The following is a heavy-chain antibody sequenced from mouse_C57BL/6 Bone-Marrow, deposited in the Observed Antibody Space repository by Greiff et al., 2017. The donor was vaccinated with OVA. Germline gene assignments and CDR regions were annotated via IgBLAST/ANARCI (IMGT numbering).Heavy chain of an antibody. CDR2: IYPYNGVS. CDR1: GYSFTGYY. D-gene: IGHD1-1*01. CDR3: ATNYYGSSYGAMDY. J-gene: IGHJ4*01. V-gene: IGHV1-31*01. Sequence: EVKLVESGPELVKPGASVKISCKASGYSFTGYYMHWVKQSHGNILDWIGYIYPYNGVSSYNQKFKGKATLTVDKSSSTAYMELRSLTSEDSAVYYCATNYYGSSYGAMDYWGQGTSVTVSS.